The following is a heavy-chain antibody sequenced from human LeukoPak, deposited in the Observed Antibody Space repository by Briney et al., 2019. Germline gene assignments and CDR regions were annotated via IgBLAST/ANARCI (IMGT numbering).Heavy chain of an antibody. D-gene: IGHD3-10*01. Sequence: GGSLRLSCAASRFTFSSYGMHWVRQAPGKGLEWVAVIWYDGSNKYYADSVKGRFTISRDNSKHMLFLQMSSLRAEDTAVYYCAKGSPLDLGAGESYYYGMGVWGQGTTVTVSS. CDR1: RFTFSSYG. CDR3: AKGSPLDLGAGESYYYGMGV. CDR2: IWYDGSNK. J-gene: IGHJ6*02. V-gene: IGHV3-33*06.